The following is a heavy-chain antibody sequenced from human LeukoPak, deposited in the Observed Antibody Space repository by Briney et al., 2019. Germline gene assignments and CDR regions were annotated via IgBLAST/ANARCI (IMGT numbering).Heavy chain of an antibody. D-gene: IGHD6-19*01. J-gene: IGHJ3*02. Sequence: GASVKVSCKASGYTFTSYAMHWVRQAPGQRLEWMGWINAGNGNTKYSQKFQGRVTITRDTSASTAYMELSSLRSEDTAVYHCASATHFSSGWSDAFDIWGQGTMVTVSS. V-gene: IGHV1-3*01. CDR2: INAGNGNT. CDR1: GYTFTSYA. CDR3: ASATHFSSGWSDAFDI.